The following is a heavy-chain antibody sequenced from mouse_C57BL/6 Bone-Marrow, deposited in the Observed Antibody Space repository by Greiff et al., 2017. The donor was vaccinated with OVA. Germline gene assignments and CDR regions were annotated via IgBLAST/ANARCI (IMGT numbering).Heavy chain of an antibody. D-gene: IGHD2-4*01. CDR3: VRHYYDYDPSYAMDY. CDR2: IRSKSNNYAT. CDR1: GFSFNTYA. J-gene: IGHJ4*01. V-gene: IGHV10-1*01. Sequence: EVQRVESGGGLVQPKGSLKLSCAASGFSFNTYAMNWVRQAPGKGLEWVARIRSKSNNYATYYADSVKDRFTISRDDSESMLYLQMNNLKTEDTAMYYCVRHYYDYDPSYAMDYWGQGTSVTVSS.